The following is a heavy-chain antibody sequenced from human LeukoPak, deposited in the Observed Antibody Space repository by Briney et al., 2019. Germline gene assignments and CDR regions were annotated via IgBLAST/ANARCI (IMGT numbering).Heavy chain of an antibody. J-gene: IGHJ4*02. CDR2: ISSSSSYI. Sequence: PGGSLRLSCAASGFTFSSYSMNWVRQAPGKGLEWVSSISSSSSYIYYADSVKGRFTISRDNAKNSLYLQMNSLRPEDTAKYFCVRKTATEEVYFDNWGQGTPVTVSS. CDR3: VRKTATEEVYFDN. V-gene: IGHV3-21*01. CDR1: GFTFSSYS.